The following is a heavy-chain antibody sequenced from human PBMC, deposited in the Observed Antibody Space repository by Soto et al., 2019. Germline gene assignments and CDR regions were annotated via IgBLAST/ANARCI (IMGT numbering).Heavy chain of an antibody. D-gene: IGHD3-3*01. V-gene: IGHV4-4*07. CDR3: ARDRVVDDFWSVYFTRHDAFDI. Sequence: ASETLSLTCTVSGGSISSYYWSWIRQPDGKGLEWIGRIYTSGSTNYNPSLKSRVTMSVDTSKNQFSLKLSSVTAADSAVYYCARDRVVDDFWSVYFTRHDAFDIWGQGTMVTVSS. CDR2: IYTSGST. J-gene: IGHJ3*02. CDR1: GGSISSYY.